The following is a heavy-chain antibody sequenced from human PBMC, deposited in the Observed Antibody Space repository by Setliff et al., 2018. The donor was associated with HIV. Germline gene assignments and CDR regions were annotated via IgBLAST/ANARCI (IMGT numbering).Heavy chain of an antibody. V-gene: IGHV1-2*02. CDR1: GYTFTGSF. Sequence: ASVKVSCKSSGYTFTGSFMHWVRQAPGQGLEWMGWINCNSGGTYYAQNFQGRVTMTRDTSINTAYMELSRLRSEDMVVYSCARDTLNGYNYPGDAFDIWGQGTMVTVSS. D-gene: IGHD5-12*01. CDR3: ARDTLNGYNYPGDAFDI. CDR2: INCNSGGT. J-gene: IGHJ3*02.